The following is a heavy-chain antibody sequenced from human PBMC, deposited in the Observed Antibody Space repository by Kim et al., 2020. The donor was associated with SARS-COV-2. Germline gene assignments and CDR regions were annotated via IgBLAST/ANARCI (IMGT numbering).Heavy chain of an antibody. V-gene: IGHV4-59*01. D-gene: IGHD4-17*01. Sequence: PSLKSRVTISVDTSKNQFSLKLSSVTAADTAVYYCARTYGDSLPDWYFDLWGRGTLVTVSS. J-gene: IGHJ2*01. CDR3: ARTYGDSLPDWYFDL.